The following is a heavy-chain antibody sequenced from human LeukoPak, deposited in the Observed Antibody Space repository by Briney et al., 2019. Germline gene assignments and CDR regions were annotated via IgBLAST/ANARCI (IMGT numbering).Heavy chain of an antibody. V-gene: IGHV4-31*03. CDR3: ARHDWQQQSPGW. CDR2: IYYSGST. J-gene: IGHJ4*02. CDR1: GGSISSGNYF. D-gene: IGHD6-13*01. Sequence: PSETLSLTCTVSGGSISSGNYFWSWIRQHPGKGLEWIGYIYYSGSTYYNPSLKSRVTISVDTSKNQFSLKLSSVTAADTAVYYCARHDWQQQSPGWWGQGTLVTVSS.